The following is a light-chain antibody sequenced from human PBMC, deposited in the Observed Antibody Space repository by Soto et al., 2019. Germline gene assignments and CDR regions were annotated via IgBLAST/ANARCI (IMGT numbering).Light chain of an antibody. CDR3: QQRINWPLT. CDR2: DAT. Sequence: DIVLTQSPATLSLSPGERATLSCRASQSVSSYVAWYQQTPGQAPRLLISDATNRATGIPARFSGSGSGPDFTLTIDSLEPEDFAVYYCQQRINWPLTFGGGTKVQIK. CDR1: QSVSSY. J-gene: IGKJ4*01. V-gene: IGKV3-11*01.